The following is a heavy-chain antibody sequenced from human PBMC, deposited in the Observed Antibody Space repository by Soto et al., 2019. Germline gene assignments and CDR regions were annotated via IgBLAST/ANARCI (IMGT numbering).Heavy chain of an antibody. CDR1: GCSFTSNNW. D-gene: IGHD1-7*01. CDR2: IYRTGST. J-gene: IGHJ4*02. V-gene: IGHV4-4*02. CDR3: ASRDPGTSVDY. Sequence: PSETLSLTCAVSGCSFTSNNWWTWVRQPPGQGVEGIGEIYRTGSTNYNPSLKSRVTISLDKSDNQFSLKVTSLTAADTAVYYCASRDPGTSVDYWGQGTLVTVSS.